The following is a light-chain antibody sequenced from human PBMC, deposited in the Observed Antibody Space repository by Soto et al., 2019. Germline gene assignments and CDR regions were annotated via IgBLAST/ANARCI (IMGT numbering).Light chain of an antibody. CDR1: SSDVGGYNY. V-gene: IGLV2-11*01. Sequence: QSALTQPRSVSGSPGQSVTISCTGTSSDVGGYNYVSWYQQHPGKAPTLMIYDVSKRASGVPDRFSGSKSGNTASLAISGLQAEDEADYYCCSFAGSYTLVFGGGTKVTVL. CDR2: DVS. CDR3: CSFAGSYTLV. J-gene: IGLJ2*01.